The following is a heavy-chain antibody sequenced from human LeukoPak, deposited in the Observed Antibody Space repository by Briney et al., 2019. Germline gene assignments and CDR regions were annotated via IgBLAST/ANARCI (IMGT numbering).Heavy chain of an antibody. D-gene: IGHD6-13*01. V-gene: IGHV4-59*11. CDR2: IFYSGTT. CDR1: NDSISPLY. J-gene: IGHJ4*02. CDR3: ARGGSAAKYYFDS. Sequence: SETLSLTCTVSNDSISPLYWGWIRQPPGKGLEFIGYIFYSGTTNFNPSLKSRVTLSVDTSKNQFSLRRNSVTAADTAAYYCARGGSAAKYYFDSWGQGTLVTVSS.